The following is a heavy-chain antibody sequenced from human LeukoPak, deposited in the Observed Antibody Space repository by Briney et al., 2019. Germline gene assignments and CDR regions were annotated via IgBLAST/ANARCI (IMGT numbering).Heavy chain of an antibody. D-gene: IGHD1-26*01. CDR3: ARDQWEALVGEIYYIDV. CDR2: ISPYTGNT. J-gene: IGHJ6*03. Sequence: ASVKVSCKASGYTFMHYGITWVRQAPGQGLEWMGWISPYTGNTKFAQRVQGRVTLTTDTSTTTAYMELRSLTTDDTAVYFCARDQWEALVGEIYYIDVWGKGTTVTVSS. V-gene: IGHV1-18*01. CDR1: GYTFMHYG.